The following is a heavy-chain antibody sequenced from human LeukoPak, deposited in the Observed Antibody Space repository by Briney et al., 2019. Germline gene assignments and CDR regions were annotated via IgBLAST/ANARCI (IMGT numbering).Heavy chain of an antibody. Sequence: GGSLRLSCAASGFTFSSYAMSWVRQAPGKGLEWVSAVSGSGGSTYYADSVKGRFTISRDSSKNTLYLQMNNLRAEDTAVYYCAKNSGFSYGYYFDYRGQGTLVTVSS. V-gene: IGHV3-23*01. J-gene: IGHJ4*02. CDR3: AKNSGFSYGYYFDY. CDR1: GFTFSSYA. CDR2: VSGSGGST. D-gene: IGHD5-18*01.